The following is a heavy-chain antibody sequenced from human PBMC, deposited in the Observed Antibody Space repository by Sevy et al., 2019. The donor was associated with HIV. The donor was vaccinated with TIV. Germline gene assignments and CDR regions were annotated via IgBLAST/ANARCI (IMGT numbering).Heavy chain of an antibody. CDR3: VRAMASVDSY. V-gene: IGHV3-7*01. CDR1: GFSLSAYW. Sequence: GGSLRLSCDASGFSLSAYWMLWVRQAPGKGLEGVANINQDGSTTYYANSVRGRFTISRDNAKNLLFLHLSALRAEDTALYYCVRAMASVDSYWGQGTLVTVSS. D-gene: IGHD3-22*01. J-gene: IGHJ4*02. CDR2: INQDGSTT.